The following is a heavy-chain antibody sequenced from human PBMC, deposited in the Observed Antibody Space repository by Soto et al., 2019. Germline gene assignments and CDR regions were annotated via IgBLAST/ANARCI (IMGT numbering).Heavy chain of an antibody. D-gene: IGHD6-19*01. CDR2: IYHSGNT. Sequence: SETLSLTCAVSGDSVTRSNWWSWFRQSPGKGLEWIGEIYHSGNTKYSPSLKSRITMSVDKAKNQFSLKMTSVTAADTAVYYCATSGWNEDFYYYYGMDVWGQGTTVTVSS. V-gene: IGHV4-4*02. CDR3: ATSGWNEDFYYYYGMDV. CDR1: GDSVTRSNW. J-gene: IGHJ6*02.